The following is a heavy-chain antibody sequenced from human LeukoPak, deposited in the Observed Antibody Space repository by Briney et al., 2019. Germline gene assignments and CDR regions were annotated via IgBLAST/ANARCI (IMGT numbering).Heavy chain of an antibody. CDR2: MNHSGST. D-gene: IGHD3-16*02. CDR3: ARSNSGLRLGELSLYYYYYYMDV. CDR1: GGSFSGYY. J-gene: IGHJ6*03. Sequence: SETLSLTCAVYGGSFSGYYWSWIRQPPGKGLEWIGEMNHSGSTNYNPSLKSRVTISVDTSKNQFSLKLSSVSAADTAVYYCARSNSGLRLGELSLYYYYYYMDVWGKGTTVTVSS. V-gene: IGHV4-34*01.